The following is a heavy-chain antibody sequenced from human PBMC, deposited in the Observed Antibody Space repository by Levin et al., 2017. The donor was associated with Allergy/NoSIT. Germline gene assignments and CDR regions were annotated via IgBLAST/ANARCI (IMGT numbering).Heavy chain of an antibody. CDR1: GFTFDDYG. V-gene: IGHV3-20*04. J-gene: IGHJ6*03. CDR2: INWNGGST. CDR3: ARDALSDLGPHPIGLMDV. D-gene: IGHD3/OR15-3a*01. Sequence: GESLKISCAASGFTFDDYGMSWVRQAPGKGLEWVSGINWNGGSTGYADSVKGRFTISRDNAKNSLYLQMNSLRAEDTALYYCARDALSDLGPHPIGLMDVWGKGTTVTVSS.